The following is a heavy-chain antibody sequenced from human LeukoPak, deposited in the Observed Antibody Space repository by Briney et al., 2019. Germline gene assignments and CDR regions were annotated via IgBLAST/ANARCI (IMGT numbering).Heavy chain of an antibody. CDR3: AKGAAGYYDSSGYYYGYFDY. J-gene: IGHJ4*02. V-gene: IGHV3-43D*03. D-gene: IGHD3-22*01. Sequence: GGSLRLSCAASGFTFDDYAMHWVRQAPGKGLEWVSLISWDGGSTYYADSVKGRFTISRDNSKISLYLQMNSLRAEDTALYYCAKGAAGYYDSSGYYYGYFDYWGQGTLVTVSS. CDR1: GFTFDDYA. CDR2: ISWDGGST.